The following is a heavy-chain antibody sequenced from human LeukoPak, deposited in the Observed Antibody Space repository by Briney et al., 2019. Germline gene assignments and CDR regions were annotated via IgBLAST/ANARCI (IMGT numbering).Heavy chain of an antibody. J-gene: IGHJ4*02. CDR2: IRSKAYGGTT. Sequence: PGGSLRLSCTASGFTFGDYAMSWLRQAPGKGLEWVGFIRSKAYGGTTEYAASVKGRFTISRDDSKSIAYLQMNSLKTEDTAVYYCTRDDRYCSSTSCSYFDYWGQGTLVTVSS. V-gene: IGHV3-49*03. CDR3: TRDDRYCSSTSCSYFDY. D-gene: IGHD2-2*01. CDR1: GFTFGDYA.